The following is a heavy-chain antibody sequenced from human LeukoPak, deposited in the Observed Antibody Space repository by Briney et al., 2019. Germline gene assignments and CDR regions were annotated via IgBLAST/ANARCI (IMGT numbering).Heavy chain of an antibody. CDR2: ISSSSSYI. Sequence: PGGSLRLSCAASGFTFSSYSMNWVRQAPGKGLEWVSSISSSSSYIYYADSVKGRFTISRDNAKNSLSLQMNSLRAEDTAVYYCARGDAAAAPFDYWGQGTLVTVSS. CDR3: ARGDAAAAPFDY. J-gene: IGHJ4*02. CDR1: GFTFSSYS. V-gene: IGHV3-21*01. D-gene: IGHD6-13*01.